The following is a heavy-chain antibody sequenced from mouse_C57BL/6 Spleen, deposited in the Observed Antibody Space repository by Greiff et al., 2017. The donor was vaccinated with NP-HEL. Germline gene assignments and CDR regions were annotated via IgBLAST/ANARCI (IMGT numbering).Heavy chain of an antibody. D-gene: IGHD1-1*01. CDR2: IYPRSGNT. Sequence: VKLQESGAELARPGASVKLSCKASGYTFTSYGISWVKQRTGQGLEWIGEIYPRSGNTYYNEKFKGKATLTADKSSSTAYMELRSLTSEDSAVYFCAIGDYYGSSYVDYAMDYWGQGTSVTVSS. J-gene: IGHJ4*01. CDR1: GYTFTSYG. CDR3: AIGDYYGSSYVDYAMDY. V-gene: IGHV1-81*01.